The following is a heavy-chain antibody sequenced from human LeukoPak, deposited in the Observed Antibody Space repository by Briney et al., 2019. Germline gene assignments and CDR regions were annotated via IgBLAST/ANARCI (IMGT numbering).Heavy chain of an antibody. CDR2: IYPGDSDT. CDR1: GYSFTSYW. J-gene: IGHJ4*02. CDR3: ARQLINYGVPPGY. V-gene: IGHV5-51*01. Sequence: GESLKISCKGSGYSFTSYWIGWVRQMPEKGLEWMGIIYPGDSDTRYSPSFQGQVTISADKSISTAYLQWSSLKASDTAMYYFARQLINYGVPPGYWGQGTLVTVSS. D-gene: IGHD4-17*01.